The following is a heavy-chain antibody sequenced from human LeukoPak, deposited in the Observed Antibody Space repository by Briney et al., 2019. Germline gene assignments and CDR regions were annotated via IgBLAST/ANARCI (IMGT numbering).Heavy chain of an antibody. Sequence: SVKLSCKASGSTFSSYAISWVRQAPGQGLEWMGGIIPIVGTANYAEKFQGRVTITADESTNTAYMEVSSLRSEDTAVYYCANSLFDVAKNPIYYWGEGGPVTVSS. CDR2: IIPIVGTA. D-gene: IGHD2-21*01. CDR1: GSTFSSYA. V-gene: IGHV1-69*13. J-gene: IGHJ4*02. CDR3: ANSLFDVAKNPIYY.